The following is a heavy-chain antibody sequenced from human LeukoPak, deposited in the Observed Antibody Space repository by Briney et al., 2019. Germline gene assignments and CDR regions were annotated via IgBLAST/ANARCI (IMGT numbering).Heavy chain of an antibody. V-gene: IGHV4-59*01. D-gene: IGHD3-22*01. CDR1: GGSISSYY. Sequence: PSETLSLTCTVSGGSISSYYWSWIRQPPGKGLGWIGYIYYSGSTNYNPSLKSRVTISVDTSKNQFSLKLSSVTAADTAVYYCARGNYDSSGYYYFDYWGQGTLVTVSS. CDR3: ARGNYDSSGYYYFDY. CDR2: IYYSGST. J-gene: IGHJ4*02.